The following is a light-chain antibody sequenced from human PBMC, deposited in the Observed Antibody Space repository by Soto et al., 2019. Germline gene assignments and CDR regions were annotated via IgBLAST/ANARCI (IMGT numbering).Light chain of an antibody. CDR2: GAS. Sequence: IVLTQSPGTLSLSPGERATLSCRASQSVSSSYLAWYQQKPGEAPSLLIYGASSRATGIPDRFSGSGSGTDFTLTISRLEPEDFAVYYCQQYGSSPRTFGRGTKVEIK. CDR3: QQYGSSPRT. J-gene: IGKJ1*01. CDR1: QSVSSSY. V-gene: IGKV3-20*01.